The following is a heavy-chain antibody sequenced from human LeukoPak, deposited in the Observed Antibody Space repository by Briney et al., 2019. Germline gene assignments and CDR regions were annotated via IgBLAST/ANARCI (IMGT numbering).Heavy chain of an antibody. CDR3: ARHYCDFWSGYYSHQANNWFDP. Sequence: PSETLSLTCTVSGGSISSYYWSWIRQPPGKGLEWIGYIYYSGSTNYNPSLKSRVTISVDTSKNQFSLKLSSVTAADTAVYYCARHYCDFWSGYYSHQANNWFDPWGQGTLVTVSS. D-gene: IGHD3-3*01. J-gene: IGHJ5*02. V-gene: IGHV4-59*08. CDR2: IYYSGST. CDR1: GGSISSYY.